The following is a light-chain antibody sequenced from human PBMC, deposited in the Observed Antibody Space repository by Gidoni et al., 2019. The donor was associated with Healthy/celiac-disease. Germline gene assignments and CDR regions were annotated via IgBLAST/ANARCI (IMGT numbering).Light chain of an antibody. CDR2: GAS. Sequence: VLTQSPGTLSLSPGERATLSCRASQSVSSSYLAWYQQKPGQTPSLLIYGASSRATGIPDRWSGSGGGTDVTITISRLEPEDVAVYYCQQYGSSPPWTFGQGTKVEIK. J-gene: IGKJ1*01. CDR3: QQYGSSPPWT. CDR1: QSVSSSY. V-gene: IGKV3-20*01.